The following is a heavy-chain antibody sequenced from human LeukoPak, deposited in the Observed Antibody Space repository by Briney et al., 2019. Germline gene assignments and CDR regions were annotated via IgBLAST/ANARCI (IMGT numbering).Heavy chain of an antibody. J-gene: IGHJ2*01. Sequence: GGSLRLSCTVSGFTVSSNSMSWVRQAPGKGLEWVSFIYSDNTHYSDSVKGRFTISRDNSKNTLYLQMNSLRAEDTAVYYCARDATEWELYYWYFDLWGRGTLVTVSS. CDR1: GFTVSSNS. CDR3: ARDATEWELYYWYFDL. V-gene: IGHV3-53*01. D-gene: IGHD1-26*01. CDR2: IYSDNT.